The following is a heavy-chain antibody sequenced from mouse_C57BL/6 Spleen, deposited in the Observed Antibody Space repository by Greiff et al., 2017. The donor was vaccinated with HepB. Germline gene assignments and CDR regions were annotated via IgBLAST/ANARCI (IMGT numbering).Heavy chain of an antibody. CDR3: TLTTAQATFGMDY. CDR2: IDPENGDT. D-gene: IGHD3-2*02. J-gene: IGHJ4*01. CDR1: GFNIKDDY. Sequence: EVQLQQSGAELVRPGASVKLSCTASGFNIKDDYMHWVKQRPEQGLEWIGWIDPENGDTEYASKFQGKATITADTSSNTAYLQLSSLTSEDTAVYYCTLTTAQATFGMDYWGQGTSVTVSS. V-gene: IGHV14-4*01.